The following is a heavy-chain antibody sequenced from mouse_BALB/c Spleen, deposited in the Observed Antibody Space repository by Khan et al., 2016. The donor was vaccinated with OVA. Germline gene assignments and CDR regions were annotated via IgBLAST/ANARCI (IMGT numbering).Heavy chain of an antibody. CDR2: ISYSGNT. CDR3: ARVYGGDFDY. Sequence: VKLLESGPGLVKPSQSLSLTCTVTGYSITSDYAWNWIRQFPGNKLEWMGYISYSGNTNYNPSLKSRISITRDTSKNQFFLQLNSVTTEDTATDYCARVYGGDFDYGGQGTTLTVAS. D-gene: IGHD1-1*01. CDR1: GYSITSDYA. J-gene: IGHJ2*01. V-gene: IGHV3-2*02.